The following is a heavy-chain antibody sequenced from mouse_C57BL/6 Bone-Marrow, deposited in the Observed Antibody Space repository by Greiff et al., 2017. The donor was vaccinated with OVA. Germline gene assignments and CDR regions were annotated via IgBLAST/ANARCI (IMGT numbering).Heavy chain of an antibody. CDR2: IYPRSGNT. D-gene: IGHD1-1*01. CDR3: ARSYIITVGAY. J-gene: IGHJ3*01. V-gene: IGHV1-81*01. Sequence: QVQLQQSGAELARPGASVKLSCKASGYTFTSSGISWVKQRTGQGLEWIGEIYPRSGNTYYNEKFQGKATLTADKSTSTAYMELRSLRSEDSAIYFCARSYIITVGAYWGQGTLVTVSA. CDR1: GYTFTSSG.